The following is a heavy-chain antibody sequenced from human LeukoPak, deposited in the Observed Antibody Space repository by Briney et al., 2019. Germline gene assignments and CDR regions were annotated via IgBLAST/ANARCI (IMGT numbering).Heavy chain of an antibody. D-gene: IGHD5-24*01. Sequence: GGSLSISCAPSGFTFSSAWMSWVRQAPGKGLEWVANVNQDGSGKYYVDSVKGRFTISKDNAKNSLYLQMNSLRAEDTAVYYCTSANYGPAYWGQGTLVTVSS. CDR3: TSANYGPAY. J-gene: IGHJ4*02. CDR2: VNQDGSGK. V-gene: IGHV3-7*01. CDR1: GFTFSSAW.